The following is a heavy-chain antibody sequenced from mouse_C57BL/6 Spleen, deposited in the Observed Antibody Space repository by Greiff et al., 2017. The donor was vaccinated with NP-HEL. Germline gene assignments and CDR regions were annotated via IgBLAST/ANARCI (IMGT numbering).Heavy chain of an antibody. CDR1: GFTFSDFY. CDR2: SRNKANDYTT. D-gene: IGHD4-1*01. CDR3: ARDAWEDVPFAY. J-gene: IGHJ3*01. V-gene: IGHV7-1*01. Sequence: EVNVVESGGGLVQSGRSLRLSCATSGFTFSDFYMEWVRQAPGKGLEWIAASRNKANDYTTEYSASVKGRFIVSRDTSQSILYLQMNALRAEDTAIYYCARDAWEDVPFAYWGQGTLVTVSA.